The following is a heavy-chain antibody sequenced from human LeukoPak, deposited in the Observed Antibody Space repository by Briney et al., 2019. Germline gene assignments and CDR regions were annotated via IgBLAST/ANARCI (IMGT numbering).Heavy chain of an antibody. V-gene: IGHV4-59*01. CDR3: ARIRYSNYSLDY. J-gene: IGHJ4*02. CDR1: GGSINNYY. CDR2: IYYSGST. D-gene: IGHD4-11*01. Sequence: SETLSLTCTVSGGSINNYYWSWIRQAPGKGLEWIGYIYYSGSTNHNPSLKSRVTMSVDTSKNQFSLKLSSVTAADTAVYYCARIRYSNYSLDYWGRGTLVTVSS.